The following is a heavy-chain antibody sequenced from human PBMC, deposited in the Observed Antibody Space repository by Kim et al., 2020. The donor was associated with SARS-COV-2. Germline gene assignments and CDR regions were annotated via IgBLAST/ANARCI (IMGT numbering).Heavy chain of an antibody. J-gene: IGHJ3*02. CDR1: GGSISSGDYN. CDR2: IYYSGST. V-gene: IGHV4-31*03. D-gene: IGHD2-8*01. Sequence: SETLSLTCTVSGGSISSGDYNWSWIRQHPGKGLEWIMYIYYSGSTYYNPSLKSRVTISVDTSKNQFSLKLSSVTAADTAVYYCARVVVMVYVPYAFDIWGRGTMVTVSS. CDR3: ARVVVMVYVPYAFDI.